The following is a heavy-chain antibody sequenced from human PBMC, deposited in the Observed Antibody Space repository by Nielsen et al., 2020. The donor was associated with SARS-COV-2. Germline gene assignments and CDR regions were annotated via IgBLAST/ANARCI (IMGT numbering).Heavy chain of an antibody. CDR2: IWYDGSNK. J-gene: IGHJ4*02. V-gene: IGHV3-33*08. CDR1: GFTFSSYS. Sequence: GGSLRLSCAASGFTFSSYSMNWVRQAPGKGLEWVAVIWYDGSNKYYADSVKGRFTISRDNSKNTLYLQMNSLRAEDTAVYYCARDGGGDSLDYWGQGTLVTVSS. CDR3: ARDGGGDSLDY. D-gene: IGHD2-21*01.